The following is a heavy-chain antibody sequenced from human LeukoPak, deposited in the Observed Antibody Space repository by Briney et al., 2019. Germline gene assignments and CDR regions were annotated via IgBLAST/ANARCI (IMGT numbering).Heavy chain of an antibody. V-gene: IGHV4-31*03. D-gene: IGHD2-15*01. CDR2: IYYSGST. CDR1: GGSISSGGYY. J-gene: IGHJ4*02. Sequence: SQTLSLTCTVSGGSISSGGYYWSWIRQHPGKGLEWIGYIYYSGSTYYNPSLKSRVTISVDTSKNQFSLKLSSVTAADTAVYYCARHGDGGLDYWGQGTLVTVSS. CDR3: ARHGDGGLDY.